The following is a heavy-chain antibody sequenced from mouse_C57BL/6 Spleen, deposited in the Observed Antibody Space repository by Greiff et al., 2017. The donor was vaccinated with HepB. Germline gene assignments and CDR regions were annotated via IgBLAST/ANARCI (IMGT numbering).Heavy chain of an antibody. CDR1: GYTFTSYW. D-gene: IGHD1-1*01. CDR3: ARRPLLRYAMDY. J-gene: IGHJ4*01. Sequence: QVQLQQPGAELVMPGASVKLSCKASGYTFTSYWMHWVKQRPGQGLEWIGEIDPSDSYTNYNQKFKGKTTLTVDKSSSTAYMQLSSLTSEDSAVYYCARRPLLRYAMDYWGQGTSVTVSS. V-gene: IGHV1-69*01. CDR2: IDPSDSYT.